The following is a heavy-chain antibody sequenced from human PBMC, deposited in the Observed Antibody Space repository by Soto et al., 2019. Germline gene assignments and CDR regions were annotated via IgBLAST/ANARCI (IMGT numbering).Heavy chain of an antibody. CDR1: DDSISSYY. CDR3: ARGLLSHWYFDL. Sequence: SETLSLTCTVSDDSISSYYWSWIRQPPGKGLEWIGYIYYSGSTNYNPSLKSRVTLSVDTSKNQFSLKLSSLTAADTAVYYCARGLLSHWYFDLWGRGTLVTV. J-gene: IGHJ2*01. CDR2: IYYSGST. D-gene: IGHD2-2*01. V-gene: IGHV4-59*01.